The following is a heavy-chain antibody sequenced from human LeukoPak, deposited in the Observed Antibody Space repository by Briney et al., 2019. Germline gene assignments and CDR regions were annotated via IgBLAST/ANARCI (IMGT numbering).Heavy chain of an antibody. CDR3: TTDVYYDILTGYYKSFDY. J-gene: IGHJ4*02. CDR2: IKSKTDGGTT. D-gene: IGHD3-9*01. Sequence: GGSLRLSCAASGFTFSNAWMSWVRQAPGKGLEWVGRIKSKTDGGTTDYAAPVKGRFTISSDDSKNTLYLQMNSLKTEDTSVYYCTTDVYYDILTGYYKSFDYWGQGNLVTVSS. V-gene: IGHV3-15*01. CDR1: GFTFSNAW.